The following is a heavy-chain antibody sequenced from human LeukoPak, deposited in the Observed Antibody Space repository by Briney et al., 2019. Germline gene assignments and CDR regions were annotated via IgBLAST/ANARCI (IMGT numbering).Heavy chain of an antibody. CDR3: ARGAVNRYNWNDDNFYYYYMDV. CDR1: GYTFTGYY. D-gene: IGHD1-1*01. Sequence: ASVTVSCTASGYTFTGYYMHWVRQAPGQGLEWMGWINPNSGGTNYAQKFQGRVTMTTDTSTSTAYMELRSLRSGDTAVYYCARGAVNRYNWNDDNFYYYYMDVWGKGTTVTISS. CDR2: INPNSGGT. V-gene: IGHV1-2*02. J-gene: IGHJ6*03.